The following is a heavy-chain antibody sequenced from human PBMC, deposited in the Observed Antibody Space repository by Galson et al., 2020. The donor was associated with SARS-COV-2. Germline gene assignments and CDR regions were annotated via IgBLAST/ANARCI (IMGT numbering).Heavy chain of an antibody. J-gene: IGHJ4*02. CDR3: ARFSEGYCSSTRCPQGFDY. D-gene: IGHD2-2*01. Sequence: SETLSLTCAVYGGSFSGYYWSWIRQPPGKGLEWIGEINHSGSTNYNPSLKSRVTISVDTSKNQFSLKLSSVTAADTAVYYCARFSEGYCSSTRCPQGFDYWGQGTVVTVSS. CDR1: GGSFSGYY. V-gene: IGHV4-34*01. CDR2: INHSGST.